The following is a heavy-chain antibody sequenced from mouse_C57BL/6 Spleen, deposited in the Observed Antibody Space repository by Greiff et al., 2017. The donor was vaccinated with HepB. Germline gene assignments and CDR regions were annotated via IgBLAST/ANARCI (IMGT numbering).Heavy chain of an antibody. CDR3: ARWEFITTVVAPFDY. CDR1: GFTFSSYG. CDR2: ISSGGSYT. V-gene: IGHV5-6*01. Sequence: EVQLVESGGDLVKPGGSLKLSCAASGFTFSSYGMSWVRQTPDKRLEWVATISSGGSYTYYPDSVKGRFTISRDNAKNTLYLQMSSLKSEDTAMYYCARWEFITTVVAPFDYWGQGTTLTVSS. J-gene: IGHJ2*01. D-gene: IGHD1-1*01.